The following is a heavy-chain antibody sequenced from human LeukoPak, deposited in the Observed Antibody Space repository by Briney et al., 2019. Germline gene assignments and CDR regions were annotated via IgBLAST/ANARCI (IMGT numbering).Heavy chain of an antibody. CDR3: ASEGLWFGELSWFDP. CDR1: GGSISSYY. D-gene: IGHD3-10*01. J-gene: IGHJ5*02. Sequence: SETLSLTCTVSGGSISSYYWSWIRQPAGKGLEWIGRIYTSGSTNYNPSLKSRVTMSVDTSKNQFSLKLSSATAADTAVYYCASEGLWFGELSWFDPWGQGTLVTVSS. CDR2: IYTSGST. V-gene: IGHV4-4*07.